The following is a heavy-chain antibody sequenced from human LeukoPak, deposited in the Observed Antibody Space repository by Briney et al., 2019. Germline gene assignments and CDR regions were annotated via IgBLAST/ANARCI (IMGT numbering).Heavy chain of an antibody. V-gene: IGHV4-4*02. J-gene: IGHJ4*02. Sequence: SETLSLTCSVSGDSISSGRNYWSWVRQPPGKGLEWIGEIFHSGSTNYNPSLKSRVTISVDKSKNHFSLELTSVTAADTAVYYCTCHSGWSGPSEWGQGTLVIVSS. CDR2: IFHSGST. D-gene: IGHD6-19*01. CDR3: TCHSGWSGPSE. CDR1: GDSISSGRNY.